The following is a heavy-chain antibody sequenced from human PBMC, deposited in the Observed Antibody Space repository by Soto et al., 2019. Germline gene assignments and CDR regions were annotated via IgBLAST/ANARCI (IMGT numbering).Heavy chain of an antibody. CDR3: ARSVSANYYGSGSYYNVRIPRRPNRFDP. CDR1: GGTFSSYT. V-gene: IGHV1-69*02. J-gene: IGHJ5*02. D-gene: IGHD3-10*01. CDR2: IIPILGIA. Sequence: AASVKVSCKASGGTFSSYTISWVRQAPGQGLEWMGRIIPILGIANYAQKFQGRVTITADKSTSTAYMELSSLRSEDTAVYYCARSVSANYYGSGSYYNVRIPRRPNRFDPWGQGTLVTASS.